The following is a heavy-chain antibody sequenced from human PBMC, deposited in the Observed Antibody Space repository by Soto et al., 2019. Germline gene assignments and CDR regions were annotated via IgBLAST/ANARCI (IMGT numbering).Heavy chain of an antibody. CDR3: AGRDCSGTNCYYLDYYYMDV. J-gene: IGHJ6*03. CDR2: IYSSGST. V-gene: IGHV4-59*08. D-gene: IGHD2-2*01. Sequence: QVQLQESGPGLVRPSETLSLTCTVSGGSFSSYYWTWVRQSPGKGLEWIGDIYSSGSTDYNSSLRGRLAISIDTSKSQFSLRLNSMTAADTAVYYCAGRDCSGTNCYYLDYYYMDVWGEGTTVTVSS. CDR1: GGSFSSYY.